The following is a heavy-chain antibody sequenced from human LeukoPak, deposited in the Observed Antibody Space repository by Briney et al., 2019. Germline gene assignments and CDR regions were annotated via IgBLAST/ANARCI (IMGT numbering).Heavy chain of an antibody. D-gene: IGHD3-22*01. CDR2: IYPGDSDT. J-gene: IGHJ4*02. V-gene: IGHV5-51*01. Sequence: GESLKISCKGPGCSFTSYWIGWVRQMPGKGLEWMGIIYPGDSDTRYSPSFQGQVTISADKSISTAYLQWSSLKASDTAMYYCARQYYDSSGYHLYFDYWGQGTLVTVSS. CDR1: GCSFTSYW. CDR3: ARQYYDSSGYHLYFDY.